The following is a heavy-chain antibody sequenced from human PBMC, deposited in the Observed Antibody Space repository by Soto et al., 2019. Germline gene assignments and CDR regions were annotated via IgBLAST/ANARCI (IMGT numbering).Heavy chain of an antibody. V-gene: IGHV1-18*01. CDR3: ARGLYSGSYYPFDY. D-gene: IGHD1-26*01. Sequence: ASVKVSCKASGYTFTSYGISWVRQAPGQGLEWMGWISAYNGNTNYAQKFQGRVTITADESTSTAYMELSSLRSEDTAVYYCARGLYSGSYYPFDYWGQGTLVTVSS. CDR1: GYTFTSYG. J-gene: IGHJ4*02. CDR2: ISAYNGNT.